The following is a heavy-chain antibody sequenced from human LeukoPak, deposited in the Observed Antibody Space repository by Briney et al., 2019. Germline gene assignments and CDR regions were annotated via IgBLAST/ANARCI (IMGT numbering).Heavy chain of an antibody. CDR2: IYYSGST. CDR3: ARDTSGYRRGSFDY. Sequence: SETLSLTCTVSGGSINSYYWSWIRQPPGKGLEWTGYIYYSGSTNYNPSLKSRVTISLDTSNNQFSLKLSSVTAADTAVYYCARDTSGYRRGSFDYWGQGTLVTVSS. J-gene: IGHJ4*02. V-gene: IGHV4-59*01. CDR1: GGSINSYY. D-gene: IGHD3-22*01.